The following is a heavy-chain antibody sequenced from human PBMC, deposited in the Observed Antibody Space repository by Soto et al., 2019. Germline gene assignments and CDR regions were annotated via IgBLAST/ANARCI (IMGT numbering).Heavy chain of an antibody. J-gene: IGHJ5*02. CDR3: ARGPITMVRGVIPWWFDP. V-gene: IGHV4-59*01. D-gene: IGHD3-10*01. CDR2: IYYSGST. Sequence: SETLSLTCTVSGGSISSYYWSWIRQPPGKGLEWIGYIYYSGSTNYNPSLKSRVTISVETSKNQFSLRLRSVTAADTAVYYCARGPITMVRGVIPWWFDPWGQGTLVTVSS. CDR1: GGSISSYY.